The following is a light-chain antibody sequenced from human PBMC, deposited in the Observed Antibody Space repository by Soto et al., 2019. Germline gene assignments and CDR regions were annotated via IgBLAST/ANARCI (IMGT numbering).Light chain of an antibody. CDR1: QSISNW. CDR3: QQYNSYSWT. V-gene: IGKV1-5*03. J-gene: IGKJ1*01. Sequence: DIQMTQSPPTLSASVGDRVSITFRASQSISNWLAWYQQRPGKAPRLLIYKASNLESEVPSRFSGSGSGTEFTLIITSLQPDDSATYYCQQYNSYSWTFGQGTKV. CDR2: KAS.